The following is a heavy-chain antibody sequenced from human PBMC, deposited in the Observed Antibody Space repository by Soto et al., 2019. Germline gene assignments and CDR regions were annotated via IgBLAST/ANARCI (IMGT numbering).Heavy chain of an antibody. D-gene: IGHD1-26*01. J-gene: IGHJ4*02. CDR1: GFTVSSNY. Sequence: PGGSLRLSCAASGFTVSSNYMSWVRQAPGKGLEWVSVIYSDGSTDTHYADSVKGRFTISRDNAENSLYLQMDSLRAEDTAVYYCAREGGLVGYTSSFDYWGRGTLVTVSS. V-gene: IGHV3-53*01. CDR3: AREGGLVGYTSSFDY. CDR2: IYSDGSTDT.